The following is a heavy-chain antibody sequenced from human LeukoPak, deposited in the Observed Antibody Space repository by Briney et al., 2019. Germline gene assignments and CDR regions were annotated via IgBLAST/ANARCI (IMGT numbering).Heavy chain of an antibody. V-gene: IGHV3-15*01. CDR3: TTDPNPYYDTLTGYRPEGAIPSDY. D-gene: IGHD3-9*01. J-gene: IGHJ4*02. CDR2: IKSKTDGGTT. Sequence: GGSLRLSCAASGFTFSNAWMSWVRQAPGKGLEWVGRIKSKTDGGTTDYAAPVKGRFTISRDDSKNTLYLQMNSLKTEDTAVYYCTTDPNPYYDTLTGYRPEGAIPSDYWGQGTLVTVSS. CDR1: GFTFSNAW.